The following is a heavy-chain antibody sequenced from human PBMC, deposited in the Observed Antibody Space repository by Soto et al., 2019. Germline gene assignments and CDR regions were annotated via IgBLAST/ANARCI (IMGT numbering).Heavy chain of an antibody. CDR3: ARGGELALFYYYYYGMDV. CDR2: MNPNSGNT. Sequence: ASVKVSCKASGYTFTSYDINWVRQATGQGLEWMGWMNPNSGNTGYAQKFQGRVTMTRNTSISTAYMELSSLRSEDMAVYYCARGGELALFYYYYYGMDVWGQGTTVTVSS. J-gene: IGHJ6*02. V-gene: IGHV1-8*01. D-gene: IGHD1-7*01. CDR1: GYTFTSYD.